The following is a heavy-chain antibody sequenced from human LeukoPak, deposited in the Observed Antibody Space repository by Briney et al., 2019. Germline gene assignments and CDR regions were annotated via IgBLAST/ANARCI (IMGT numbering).Heavy chain of an antibody. J-gene: IGHJ5*02. V-gene: IGHV1-24*01. CDR2: FDPEDGET. CDR3: ALGGGLRGWFDL. D-gene: IGHD2-15*01. CDR1: GYTLTELS. Sequence: ASVKVSCKVSGYTLTELSMHWVRQAPGKGLEWMGGFDPEDGETIYAQKFQGRVTMTEDTSTDTAYMEVSSLRSEDTAVYYCALGGGLRGWFDLWGQGTLVTVSS.